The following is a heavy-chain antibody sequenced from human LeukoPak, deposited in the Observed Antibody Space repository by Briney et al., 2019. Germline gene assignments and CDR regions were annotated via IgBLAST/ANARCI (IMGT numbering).Heavy chain of an antibody. Sequence: ASVKVSCKASGYTFTSYGISWVRQAPGQGLEWMGGIIPIFGTANYAQKFQGRVTITADESTSTAYMELSSLRSEDTAVYYCARDPLEWLVLPKAFDIWGQGAMVTVSS. D-gene: IGHD3-3*01. V-gene: IGHV1-69*13. CDR2: IIPIFGTA. J-gene: IGHJ3*02. CDR3: ARDPLEWLVLPKAFDI. CDR1: GYTFTSYG.